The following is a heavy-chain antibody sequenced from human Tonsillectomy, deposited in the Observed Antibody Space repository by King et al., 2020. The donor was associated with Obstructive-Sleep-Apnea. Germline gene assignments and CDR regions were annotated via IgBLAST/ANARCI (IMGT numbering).Heavy chain of an antibody. Sequence: QLQESGPGLVKSSETLSLTCTVSGGSISSYYWSWIRQPPGKGLEWIGYIYYSGSTNYNPSLKSRVTISVDTSKDQFSLKLSSVTAADTAVYYCATGDYYDSSGYYYSAEAFDIWGQGTMVTVSS. CDR1: GGSISSYY. CDR2: IYYSGST. CDR3: ATGDYYDSSGYYYSAEAFDI. V-gene: IGHV4-59*08. J-gene: IGHJ3*02. D-gene: IGHD3-22*01.